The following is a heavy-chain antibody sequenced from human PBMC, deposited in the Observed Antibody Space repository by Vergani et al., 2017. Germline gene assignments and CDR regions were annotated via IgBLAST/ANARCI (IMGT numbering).Heavy chain of an antibody. CDR1: GFTFSSYS. CDR3: AIDGGGNGDFDY. Sequence: EVQLVESGGGLVKPGGSLRLSCAASGFTFSSYSMNWVRQAPGKGLEWVSSISSSSSYIYYADSVKGRFTISRDNAKNSLYLQMNSLRAEDTAVYYCAIDGGGNGDFDYWGQGTLVTVSS. D-gene: IGHD4-23*01. CDR2: ISSSSSYI. J-gene: IGHJ4*02. V-gene: IGHV3-21*01.